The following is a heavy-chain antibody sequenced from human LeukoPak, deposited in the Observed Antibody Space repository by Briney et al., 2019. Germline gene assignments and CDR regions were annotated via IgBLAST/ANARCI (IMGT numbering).Heavy chain of an antibody. D-gene: IGHD5-18*01. CDR3: ARGGVDTAITFDY. J-gene: IGHJ4*02. CDR1: GGSFSGYY. V-gene: IGHV4-34*01. Sequence: SETLSLTCAVYGGSFSGYYWSWIRQPPGKGLEWIGEINRSGSTNYNPSLKSRVTISVDTSKNQFSLKLSSVTAADTAVYYCARGGVDTAITFDYWGQGTLVTVSS. CDR2: INRSGST.